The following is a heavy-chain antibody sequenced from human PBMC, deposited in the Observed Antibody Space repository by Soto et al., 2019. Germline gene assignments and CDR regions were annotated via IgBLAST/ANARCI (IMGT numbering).Heavy chain of an antibody. CDR1: GFTFSSYG. CDR3: ARGPIVVVPAAMFGMDV. Sequence: QVQVVESGGGVVQPGRSLGLSCAASGFTFSSYGMHWVRQGPGKGLEWVAVIWYDGSKKYYADSVKGRFTISRDNSKNTLYLQMNSLRAEDTAVYFCARGPIVVVPAAMFGMDVWGQGTTVTVSS. J-gene: IGHJ6*02. V-gene: IGHV3-33*01. D-gene: IGHD2-2*01. CDR2: IWYDGSKK.